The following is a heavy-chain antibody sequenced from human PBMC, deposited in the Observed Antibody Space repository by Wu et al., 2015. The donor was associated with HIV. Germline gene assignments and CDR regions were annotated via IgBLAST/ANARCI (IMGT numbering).Heavy chain of an antibody. CDR2: ISPYNGKT. CDR1: GYTFTSYG. V-gene: IGHV1-18*01. J-gene: IGHJ6*03. CDR3: ARDWPGTYYYYMDV. Sequence: QVQLVQSGAEVKKPGASVKVSCKASGYTFTSYGISWVRQAPGQGLEWVGWISPYNGKTNYAQKLQGRVTMTADTSTSTVYLELRRLRSDDTAIYYCARDWPGTYYYYMDVWGKGTTVTVSS.